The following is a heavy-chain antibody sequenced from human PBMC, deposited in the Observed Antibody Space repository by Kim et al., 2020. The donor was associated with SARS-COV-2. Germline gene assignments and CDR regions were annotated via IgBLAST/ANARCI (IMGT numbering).Heavy chain of an antibody. J-gene: IGHJ4*02. D-gene: IGHD2-2*01. Sequence: SRVTISVATSKNQFSLKLSSVTAADTAVYYCARHVTGFVVVVPAAFHFDYWGQGTLVTVSS. CDR3: ARHVTGFVVVVPAAFHFDY. V-gene: IGHV4-39*01.